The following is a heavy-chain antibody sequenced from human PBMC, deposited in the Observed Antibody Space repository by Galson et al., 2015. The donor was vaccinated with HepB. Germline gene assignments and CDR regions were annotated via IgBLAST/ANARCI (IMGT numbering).Heavy chain of an antibody. D-gene: IGHD4-17*01. Sequence: SETLSLTCTVSGGSVSSSTYYWGRMRQPPGKGLEWIGSVYYSGSTYYNPSLKSRVIISVDTSKSQFSLKLSSVTAADTALYYCAENHDYGDYVFDYWGQGTLVTVSS. CDR1: GGSVSSSTYY. J-gene: IGHJ4*02. CDR2: VYYSGST. CDR3: AENHDYGDYVFDY. V-gene: IGHV4-39*01.